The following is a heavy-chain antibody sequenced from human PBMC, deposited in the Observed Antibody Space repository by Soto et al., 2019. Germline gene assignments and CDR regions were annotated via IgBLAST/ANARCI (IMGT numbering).Heavy chain of an antibody. CDR2: INAGNGNT. D-gene: IGHD6-13*01. CDR1: EYTFTRYV. Sequence: ASVKVSCKASEYTFTRYVIHWVRQAPGQRLEWMGWINAGNGNTKYSQNFQGRVTISRDASASTAYMELSSLRSQDTAAYYCATSTIDTSTWKQYFYGMDVWGQGSTVTVSS. V-gene: IGHV1-3*01. J-gene: IGHJ6*01. CDR3: ATSTIDTSTWKQYFYGMDV.